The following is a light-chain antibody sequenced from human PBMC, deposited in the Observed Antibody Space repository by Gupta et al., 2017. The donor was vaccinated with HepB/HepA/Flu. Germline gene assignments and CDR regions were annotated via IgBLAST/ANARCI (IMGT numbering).Light chain of an antibody. CDR3: QQYNNWPPDT. CDR2: GIS. V-gene: IGKV3-15*01. J-gene: IGKJ2*01. CDR1: QSVSNN. Sequence: EIVMIQSPPTLSVSPGETATLSCRASQSVSNNLAWYQKKPGQAPRLLIYGISTRATDIPARFSGSGSGTDFSLTISSLQPEDSAVYYCQQYNNWPPDTFGQGTKVEIK.